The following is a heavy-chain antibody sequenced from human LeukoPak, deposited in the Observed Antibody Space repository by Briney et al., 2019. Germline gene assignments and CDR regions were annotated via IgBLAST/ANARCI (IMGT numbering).Heavy chain of an antibody. CDR1: GYTFTSYG. CDR3: ARDGPFIYGGPGYFGDN. V-gene: IGHV1-18*01. Sequence: ASVKVSCKASGYTFTSYGISWVRQAPGQGLEWMGWISAYNGNTNYAQKLQGRVTMTTDTSTSTAYMELRSLRSDDTAVYYCARDGPFIYGGPGYFGDNGAKGTVVTVSS. D-gene: IGHD3-10*01. CDR2: ISAYNGNT. J-gene: IGHJ4*02.